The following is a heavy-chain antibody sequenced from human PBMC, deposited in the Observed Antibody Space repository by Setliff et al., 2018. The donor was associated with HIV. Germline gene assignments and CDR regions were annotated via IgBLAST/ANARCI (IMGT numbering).Heavy chain of an antibody. CDR2: INTSGGST. D-gene: IGHD6-19*01. J-gene: IGHJ4*02. V-gene: IGHV1-46*01. CDR3: ARGRPFRGAVAGPAHFAY. Sequence: ASVKVSCKASGYTFTSYYMHWVRQAPGQGLEWMGIINTSGGSTTYEQKFQGRVTITRNTSISTAFMELSSLRSEDTAVYYCARGRPFRGAVAGPAHFAYWGQGTLVTVSS. CDR1: GYTFTSYY.